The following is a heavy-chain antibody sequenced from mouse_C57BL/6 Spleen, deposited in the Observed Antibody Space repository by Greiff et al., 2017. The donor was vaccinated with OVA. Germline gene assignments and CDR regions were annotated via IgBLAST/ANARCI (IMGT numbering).Heavy chain of an antibody. CDR3: ARGDYDYVPEIAD. V-gene: IGHV1-26*01. Sequence: EVQLQQSGPELVKPGASVKISCKASGYTFTDYYMNWVKQSHGKSLEWIGDINPNNGGTSYNQKFKGKATLTVDKSSSTAYMELRSLTSEDSAVYYCARGDYDYVPEIADWGQGTLVTVSA. CDR1: GYTFTDYY. D-gene: IGHD2-4*01. J-gene: IGHJ3*01. CDR2: INPNNGGT.